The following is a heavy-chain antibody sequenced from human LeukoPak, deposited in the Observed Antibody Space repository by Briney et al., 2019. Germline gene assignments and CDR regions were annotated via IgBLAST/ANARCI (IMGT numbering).Heavy chain of an antibody. CDR2: INHSGST. Sequence: PETLSLTCAVHGGPFSGYYWSWIRQPPGKGLEWIGEINHSGSTNYNPSLKSRVTISVDTSKNQFSLKLSSVTAADTAVYYCASRRSGWYVGIQHWGQGTLVTVSS. D-gene: IGHD6-19*01. V-gene: IGHV4-34*01. CDR3: ASRRSGWYVGIQH. CDR1: GGPFSGYY. J-gene: IGHJ1*01.